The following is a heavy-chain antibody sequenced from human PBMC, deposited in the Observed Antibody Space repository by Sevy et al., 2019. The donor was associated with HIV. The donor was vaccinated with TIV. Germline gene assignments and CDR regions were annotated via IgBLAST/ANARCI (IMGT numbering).Heavy chain of an antibody. Sequence: GGSLRLSCAASGFTFSSYEMNWVRQAPGKGLEWVSYISSSGSTMYYADSVKGRFTISRDNAKNSLYLQMNSLRAEDTAVYYCARGTGPEGFDYWGQGTLVTVSS. CDR3: ARGTGPEGFDY. V-gene: IGHV3-48*03. CDR2: ISSSGSTM. CDR1: GFTFSSYE. J-gene: IGHJ4*02. D-gene: IGHD1-1*01.